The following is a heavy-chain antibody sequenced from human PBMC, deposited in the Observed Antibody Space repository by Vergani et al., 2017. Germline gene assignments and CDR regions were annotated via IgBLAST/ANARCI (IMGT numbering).Heavy chain of an antibody. CDR2: IIPILGIA. J-gene: IGHJ4*02. CDR1: GGTFSSYT. CDR3: ARELGAYSSTVDY. D-gene: IGHD6-13*01. Sequence: QVQLVQSGAEVKKPGSSVKVSCKASGGTFSSYTISWVRQAPGQGLEWMGRIIPILGIANYAQKFQGRVTITADKSTSTAYMELSSLRSEDTAVYYCARELGAYSSTVDYWGQGTLVTVSS. V-gene: IGHV1-69*08.